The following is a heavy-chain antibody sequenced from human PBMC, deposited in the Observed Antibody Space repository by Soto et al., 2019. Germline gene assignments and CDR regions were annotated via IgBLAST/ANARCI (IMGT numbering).Heavy chain of an antibody. V-gene: IGHV1-2*02. J-gene: IGHJ5*02. Sequence: ASVKVSCKASGYTFTGYYMYWVRQAPGQGLEWMGWINPNSGGTNYAQKFQGRVTMTRDTSISTAYMELSRLRSDDTAVYYCARDRDIVLMVYAISGFYPWGQGTLVTVSS. CDR3: ARDRDIVLMVYAISGFYP. CDR1: GYTFTGYY. D-gene: IGHD2-8*01. CDR2: INPNSGGT.